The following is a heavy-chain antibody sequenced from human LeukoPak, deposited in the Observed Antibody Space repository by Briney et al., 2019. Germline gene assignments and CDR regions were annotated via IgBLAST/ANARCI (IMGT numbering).Heavy chain of an antibody. Sequence: GRSLRLSCAASGFTFSSYGMHWVRQAPGKGLEWVAVIWYDGSNKYYADSVKGRFTISRDNAKNSLYLQMNSLRAEDTAVYYCARLRGLVMWYWGQGTLVTVSS. J-gene: IGHJ4*02. V-gene: IGHV3-33*01. CDR2: IWYDGSNK. D-gene: IGHD3/OR15-3a*01. CDR1: GFTFSSYG. CDR3: ARLRGLVMWY.